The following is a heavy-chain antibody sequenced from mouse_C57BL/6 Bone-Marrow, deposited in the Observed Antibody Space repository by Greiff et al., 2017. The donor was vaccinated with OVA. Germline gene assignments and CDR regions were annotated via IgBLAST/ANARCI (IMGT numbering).Heavy chain of an antibody. Sequence: QVQLQQPGAELVKPGASVTLSCKASGYTFTSYWMHWVKQRPGRGLEWIGRIDPNSGGTKYNEQFKSKATLTVDKPSSTAYMQLSSLTSEDSAVYYCVLGGYFAWFAYWGQGTLVTVSA. J-gene: IGHJ3*01. D-gene: IGHD2-3*01. CDR3: VLGGYFAWFAY. CDR2: IDPNSGGT. V-gene: IGHV1-72*01. CDR1: GYTFTSYW.